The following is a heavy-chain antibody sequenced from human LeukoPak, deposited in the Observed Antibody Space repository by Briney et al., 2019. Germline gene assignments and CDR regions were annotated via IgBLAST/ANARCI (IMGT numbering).Heavy chain of an antibody. Sequence: PGGSLRLSCAASGFSFSSYAMSWVRQAPGKGLEWVSAIRGSGGRTYYADSVKGRFTISRDNSKNTLFLQMNSLRAEDTAVYYCARRAGAYSHPYDYWGQGTLVTVSS. D-gene: IGHD4/OR15-4a*01. CDR3: ARRAGAYSHPYDY. V-gene: IGHV3-23*01. J-gene: IGHJ4*02. CDR2: IRGSGGRT. CDR1: GFSFSSYA.